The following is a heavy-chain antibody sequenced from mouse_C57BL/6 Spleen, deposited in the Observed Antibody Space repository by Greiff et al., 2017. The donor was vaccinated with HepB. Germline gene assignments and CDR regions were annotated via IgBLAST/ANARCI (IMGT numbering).Heavy chain of an antibody. D-gene: IGHD2-1*01. Sequence: VQRVESGAELVKPGASVKMSCKASGYTFTTYPIEWMKQNHGKSLEWIGNFHPYNDDTKYNEKFKGKATLTVEKSSSTVYLELSRLTSDDSAVYYCARRGYYGNYWAMDYWGQGTSVTVSS. J-gene: IGHJ4*01. CDR3: ARRGYYGNYWAMDY. V-gene: IGHV1-47*01. CDR1: GYTFTTYP. CDR2: FHPYNDDT.